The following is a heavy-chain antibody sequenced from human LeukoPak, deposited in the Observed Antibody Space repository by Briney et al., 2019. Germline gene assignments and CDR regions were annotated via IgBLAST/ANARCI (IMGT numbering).Heavy chain of an antibody. CDR2: ISTYNGNT. J-gene: IGHJ5*02. CDR1: GYTFTSFG. V-gene: IGHV1-18*01. D-gene: IGHD2/OR15-2a*01. CDR3: ARDPTSRNENVLAWFDP. Sequence: ASLKVSGKASGYTFTSFGFSWLRQAPGQGLEWMGWISTYNGNTYYTQKFQGRIALTTDSSTGTAYLELRRLTSDDTAVYYCARDPTSRNENVLAWFDPWDQGCLDTVSS.